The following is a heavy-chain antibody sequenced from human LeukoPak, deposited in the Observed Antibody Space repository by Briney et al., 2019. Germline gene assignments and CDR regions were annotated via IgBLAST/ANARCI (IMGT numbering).Heavy chain of an antibody. CDR2: INHSGST. Sequence: PSETLSLTCAVYGGSFSGYYWSWIRQPPGKGLEWIGEINHSGSTNYNPSLKSRVTISVDTSKNQFSLKLSSVTAADTAVYYCARGHHDYGDSVWGQGTLVTVSS. CDR1: GGSFSGYY. V-gene: IGHV4-34*01. D-gene: IGHD4-17*01. CDR3: ARGHHDYGDSV. J-gene: IGHJ4*02.